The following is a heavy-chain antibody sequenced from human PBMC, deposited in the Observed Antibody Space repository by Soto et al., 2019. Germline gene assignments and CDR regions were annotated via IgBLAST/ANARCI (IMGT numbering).Heavy chain of an antibody. CDR2: IIPILGIA. D-gene: IGHD2-21*02. J-gene: IGHJ3*02. Sequence: SVKVSCKASGGTFSSYTISWVRQAPGQGLEWMGRIIPILGIANYAQKFQGRVTITADKSTSTAYMELSSLRSEDTAVYYCASFSDCGGDCYDAFDICGQGTMVTVSS. CDR3: ASFSDCGGDCYDAFDI. V-gene: IGHV1-69*02. CDR1: GGTFSSYT.